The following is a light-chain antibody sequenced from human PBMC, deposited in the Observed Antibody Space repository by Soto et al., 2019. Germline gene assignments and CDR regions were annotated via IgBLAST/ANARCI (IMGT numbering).Light chain of an antibody. CDR2: KAS. Sequence: DIQMTQSPSNLSASVGDRFTITCRASQTISSWLAWYQQKPGKAPKLLIYKASTLKSGVPSRFRGSGSGTEFTLTISSLKPDDFATYYCQHYNSYSEAFGQGTKVDIK. CDR1: QTISSW. V-gene: IGKV1-5*03. CDR3: QHYNSYSEA. J-gene: IGKJ1*01.